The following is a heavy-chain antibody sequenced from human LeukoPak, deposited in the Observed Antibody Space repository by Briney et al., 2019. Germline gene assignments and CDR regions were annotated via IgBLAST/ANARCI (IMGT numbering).Heavy chain of an antibody. CDR3: ARTMQQWLVDAAGGDY. Sequence: ASVKVSCKASGYTFTSYGISWVRQAPGQGLEWMGWISAYEGNTNCAQKLQGRVAMATDTSTTTAYMAVRSLRSDDTAVYYCARTMQQWLVDAAGGDYWGQGTLVTVSS. CDR1: GYTFTSYG. CDR2: ISAYEGNT. D-gene: IGHD6-19*01. V-gene: IGHV1-18*01. J-gene: IGHJ4*02.